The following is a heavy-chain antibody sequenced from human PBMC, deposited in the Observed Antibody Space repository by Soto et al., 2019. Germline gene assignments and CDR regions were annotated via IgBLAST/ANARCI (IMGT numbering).Heavy chain of an antibody. V-gene: IGHV1-58*01. CDR3: AAGLLWFGELLFRAPNDAFDI. J-gene: IGHJ3*02. CDR1: GFTFTSSA. Sequence: GASVKVSCKASGFTFTSSAVQWVRQARGQRLEWIGWIVVGSGNTNYAQKFQERVTITRDMSTSTAYMELSSLRSEDTAVYYCAAGLLWFGELLFRAPNDAFDIWGQGTMVTVSS. D-gene: IGHD3-10*01. CDR2: IVVGSGNT.